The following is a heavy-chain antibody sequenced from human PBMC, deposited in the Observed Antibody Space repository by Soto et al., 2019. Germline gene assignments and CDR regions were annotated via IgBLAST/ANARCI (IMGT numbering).Heavy chain of an antibody. CDR3: ATSPYYGDYWSFDY. CDR2: IYHSGST. V-gene: IGHV4-4*02. Sequence: PGKGLEWIGEIYHSGSTNYNPSLKSRVTISVDKSKNQFSLKLSSVTAADTAVYYCATSPYYGDYWSFDYWGQGTLVTVSS. J-gene: IGHJ4*02. D-gene: IGHD4-17*01.